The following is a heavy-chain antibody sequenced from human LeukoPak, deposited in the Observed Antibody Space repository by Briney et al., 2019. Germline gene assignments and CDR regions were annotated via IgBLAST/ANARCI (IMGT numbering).Heavy chain of an antibody. J-gene: IGHJ4*02. CDR3: ARDGTAAGLYFDL. D-gene: IGHD6-13*01. V-gene: IGHV3-7*01. Sequence: GGSLRLSCAVSGFTFSDYWMNWVRQPPGKGLEWVASIRQDGGEKSYVDSVKGRLTISRDNTKHSLYLQMSSLRAEDTGVYYCARDGTAAGLYFDLWGQGTLVTVSS. CDR1: GFTFSDYW. CDR2: IRQDGGEK.